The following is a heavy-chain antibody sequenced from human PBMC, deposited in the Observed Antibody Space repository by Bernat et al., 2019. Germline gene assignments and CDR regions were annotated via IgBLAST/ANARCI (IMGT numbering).Heavy chain of an antibody. CDR1: GGTFSSYA. Sequence: QVQLVQSGAEVKKPGSSVKVSCKASGGTFSSYAISWVRQSPGQGLEWMGGIIPIFGTANYAQKFQGRVTITADESTSTAYMELSSLRSEDTAVYYCARGLGNMGTYSGYDWGYWGQGTLVTVSS. J-gene: IGHJ4*02. D-gene: IGHD5-12*01. CDR2: IIPIFGTA. CDR3: ARGLGNMGTYSGYDWGY. V-gene: IGHV1-69*01.